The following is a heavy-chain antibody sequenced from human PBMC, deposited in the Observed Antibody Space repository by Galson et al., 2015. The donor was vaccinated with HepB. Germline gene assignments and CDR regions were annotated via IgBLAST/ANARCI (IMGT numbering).Heavy chain of an antibody. V-gene: IGHV3-30*04. J-gene: IGHJ1*01. CDR3: ARDPPDSHWLLED. D-gene: IGHD3-9*01. CDR2: ISYDGSNE. Sequence: SLRLSCAASGFTFSTYAMHWVRQGPGKGLEWVAVISYDGSNEYYADSVKGRFTISRDNSKNTVSLQMNSLGLDDTAVYYCARDPPDSHWLLEDWGQGTPVTVSS. CDR1: GFTFSTYA.